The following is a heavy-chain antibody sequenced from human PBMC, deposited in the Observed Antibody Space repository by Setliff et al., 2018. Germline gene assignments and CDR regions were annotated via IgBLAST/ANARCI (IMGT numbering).Heavy chain of an antibody. Sequence: SETLSLTCTVSGGSISSYYWSWIRQPAGKGLEWVGHIYIGGSANYNPSLKSRVTMSIDTSKNQFSLKLNSATAADMAVYYCAREQWLDPPGYYYMDVWAKGTTVTVSS. CDR1: GGSISSYY. V-gene: IGHV4-4*07. D-gene: IGHD6-19*01. CDR2: IYIGGSA. CDR3: AREQWLDPPGYYYMDV. J-gene: IGHJ6*03.